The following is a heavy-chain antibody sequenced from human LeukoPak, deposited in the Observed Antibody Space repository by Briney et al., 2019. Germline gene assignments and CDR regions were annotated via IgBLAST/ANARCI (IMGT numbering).Heavy chain of an antibody. V-gene: IGHV3-23*01. CDR3: ARDYPSTGRAFDI. CDR1: GFTFSSYA. J-gene: IGHJ3*02. Sequence: GGSLRLSCAASGFTFSSYAMSWVRQAPGKGLAWVSTISGGSGSTYCADSVKGRFTISRDNSKNTLYLQMNSLRDEDTAVYYCARDYPSTGRAFDIWGQGTMVTVSS. D-gene: IGHD1-1*01. CDR2: ISGGSGST.